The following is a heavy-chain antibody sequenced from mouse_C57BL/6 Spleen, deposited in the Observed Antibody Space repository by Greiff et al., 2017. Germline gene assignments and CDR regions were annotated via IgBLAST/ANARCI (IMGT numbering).Heavy chain of an antibody. CDR1: GYTFTDYY. CDR3: ARGRSPYAMDY. CDR2: IYPGSGNT. J-gene: IGHJ4*01. Sequence: QVQLQQSGAELVRPGASVKLSCKASGYTFTDYYINWVKQRPGQGLEWIARIYPGSGNTYYNEKFKGKATLTAEKSSSTAYMQLSSLTSEGSAVYFCARGRSPYAMDYRGQGTSVTVSS. V-gene: IGHV1-76*01.